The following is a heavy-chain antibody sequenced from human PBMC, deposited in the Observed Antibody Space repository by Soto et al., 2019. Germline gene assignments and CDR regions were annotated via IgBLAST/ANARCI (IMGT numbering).Heavy chain of an antibody. CDR3: ARGPTDYYDNSANYFLDY. CDR2: ISTYNGNT. Sequence: ASVKVSCKASGYTFITYGVSWVRQAPGQGLDWLGWISTYNGNTRYAERLQGRVTVTTDTTTNTAYMELRNLRSDDTAVYYCARGPTDYYDNSANYFLDYWGQGTLVTVSS. J-gene: IGHJ4*02. CDR1: GYTFITYG. D-gene: IGHD3-22*01. V-gene: IGHV1-18*01.